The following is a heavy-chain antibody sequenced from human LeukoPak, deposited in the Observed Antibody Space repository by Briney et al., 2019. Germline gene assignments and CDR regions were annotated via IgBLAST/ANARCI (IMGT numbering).Heavy chain of an antibody. CDR1: GFTFSSYG. CDR3: AKHNIDY. D-gene: IGHD1-1*01. J-gene: IGHJ4*02. V-gene: IGHV3-23*01. Sequence: SGGSLRLSCAASGFTFSSYGMSWVRQAPGKGLEWVSAIGGRDGSTYYADSVKGRFTISRDNSKNTLYVQMNSLRAEDTAVYYCAKHNIDYWGQGTLVTVSS. CDR2: IGGRDGST.